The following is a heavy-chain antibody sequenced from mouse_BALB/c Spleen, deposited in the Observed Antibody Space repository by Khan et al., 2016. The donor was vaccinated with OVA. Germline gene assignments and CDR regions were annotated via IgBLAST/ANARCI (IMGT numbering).Heavy chain of an antibody. Sequence: QIPLVQSGPELVRPGVSVKISCKGSGYTFTDYAMHWVKQSHAKSLEWIGLISTYSGNTNYNQKFKGKATMTVDKSSSTAYMELARLTSEDSAIDYCARPSYDGYYDYWGQGTTLTVSS. CDR2: ISTYSGNT. CDR1: GYTFTDYA. D-gene: IGHD2-3*01. CDR3: ARPSYDGYYDY. V-gene: IGHV1S137*01. J-gene: IGHJ2*01.